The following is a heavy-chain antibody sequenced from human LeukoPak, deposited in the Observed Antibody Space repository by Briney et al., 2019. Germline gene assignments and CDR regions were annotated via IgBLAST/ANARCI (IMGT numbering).Heavy chain of an antibody. D-gene: IGHD1/OR15-1a*01. Sequence: PGGSLRLSCAASGFTFSTYWMSWVRQAPGKGLEWVANIKEDGSEIYYVDSVKGRFTISRDNTKTSLYLQMNSLRAEDTAVYYCARVSWVRGGNWNTRVKNWFDPWGQGTLVTVSS. V-gene: IGHV3-7*01. CDR3: ARVSWVRGGNWNTRVKNWFDP. CDR2: IKEDGSEI. J-gene: IGHJ5*02. CDR1: GFTFSTYW.